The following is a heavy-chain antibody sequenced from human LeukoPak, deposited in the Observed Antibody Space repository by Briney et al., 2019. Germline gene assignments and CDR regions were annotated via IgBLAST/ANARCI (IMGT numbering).Heavy chain of an antibody. D-gene: IGHD1-7*01. V-gene: IGHV3-74*01. CDR2: LNSDGSST. Sequence: GGSLRLSCAASGFTFSSYWMHWVRQAPGKGLVWVSCLNSDGSSTSYADSVKGRFTISRDNAETTLHLQMNNLSAEDTAVYYCARASNRNSINFDYWGQGALVTVSS. J-gene: IGHJ4*02. CDR1: GFTFSSYW. CDR3: ARASNRNSINFDY.